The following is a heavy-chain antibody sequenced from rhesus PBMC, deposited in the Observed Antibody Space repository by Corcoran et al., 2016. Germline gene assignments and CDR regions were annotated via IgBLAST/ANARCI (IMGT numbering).Heavy chain of an antibody. CDR3: ASEVAAGQNY. D-gene: IGHD6-13*01. CDR1: GYSISGHY. J-gene: IGHJ4*01. V-gene: IGHV4-122*02. Sequence: VQLQESGPGLVKPSETLSLTCAVSGYSISGHYWSWIRQAPGKGLEWIGYRTCSGSNRYNPSLKSRVTNSRDTSKNQFSLKLSTETAADTAVYYCASEVAAGQNYWGQGVLVTVSS. CDR2: RTCSGSN.